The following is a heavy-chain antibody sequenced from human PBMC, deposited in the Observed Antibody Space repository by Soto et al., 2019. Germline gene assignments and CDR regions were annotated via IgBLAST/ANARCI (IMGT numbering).Heavy chain of an antibody. CDR1: GFTFSSYA. Sequence: EVQLLESGGGLVQPGGSLRLSCAASGFTFSSYAMSWVRQAPGKGLEWVSAISGSGARTYYADSVKGRFTISRDNCKITLYLQMNSLRAEDTAVYYCAHFDWFIDYWGQGTLVTVSS. CDR2: ISGSGART. J-gene: IGHJ4*02. D-gene: IGHD3-9*01. V-gene: IGHV3-23*01. CDR3: AHFDWFIDY.